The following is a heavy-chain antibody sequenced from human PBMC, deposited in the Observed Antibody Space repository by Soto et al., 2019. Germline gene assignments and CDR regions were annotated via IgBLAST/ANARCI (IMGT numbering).Heavy chain of an antibody. CDR1: GGSISSGGYY. CDR3: AREGAGYYGSGSYYRGLFDY. Sequence: QVQLQESGPGLVKPSQTLSLTCTVSGGSISSGGYYWSWIRQHPGKGLEWIGYIYYSGSTYYNPSLKSRVTISVDTSKNQFSLKLSSVTAADTAVYYCAREGAGYYGSGSYYRGLFDYWGQGTLVTVSS. J-gene: IGHJ4*02. CDR2: IYYSGST. V-gene: IGHV4-31*03. D-gene: IGHD3-10*01.